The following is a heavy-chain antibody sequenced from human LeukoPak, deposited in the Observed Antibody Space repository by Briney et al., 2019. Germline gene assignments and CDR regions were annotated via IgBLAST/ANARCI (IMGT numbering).Heavy chain of an antibody. CDR2: LSWNSGSI. Sequence: PGGSLRLSCAASGFTFDDYAMHWVRQAPGKGLEWVSGLSWNSGSIGYAESMKGRFTISRDNAKNSLYLQMNSLRAEDTALYYCAKVADTVMVMENYYFDYWGQGTLVTVSS. CDR1: GFTFDDYA. D-gene: IGHD5-18*01. J-gene: IGHJ4*02. CDR3: AKVADTVMVMENYYFDY. V-gene: IGHV3-9*01.